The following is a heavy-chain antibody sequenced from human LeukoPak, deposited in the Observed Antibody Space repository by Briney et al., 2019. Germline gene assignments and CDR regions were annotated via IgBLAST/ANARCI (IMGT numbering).Heavy chain of an antibody. J-gene: IGHJ1*01. V-gene: IGHV1-46*02. CDR2: INPSGGST. D-gene: IGHD3-10*02. Sequence: ASVKVSCTASGYTFNSYYIHWVRQAPGQGLEWMGIINPSGGSTRYPQKFQDRVTMTRDTSTSTVYMELSSLKSDDTAIYYCARGVFGELEKLMFQHWGQGTLVTVSS. CDR3: ARGVFGELEKLMFQH. CDR1: GYTFNSYY.